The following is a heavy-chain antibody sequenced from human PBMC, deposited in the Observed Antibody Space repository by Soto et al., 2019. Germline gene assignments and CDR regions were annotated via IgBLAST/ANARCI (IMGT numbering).Heavy chain of an antibody. J-gene: IGHJ6*02. D-gene: IGHD3-9*01. CDR3: ARVPTAYDILTGYWSEYGMDV. CDR1: GYTFTSYD. CDR2: MNPNSGNT. V-gene: IGHV1-8*01. Sequence: ASVKVSCKASGYTFTSYDINWVRQATGQGLEWMGWMNPNSGNTGYAQKFQGRVTMTRNTSISTAYMELSSLRSEDTAVYYCARVPTAYDILTGYWSEYGMDVWGQGTTLTVSS.